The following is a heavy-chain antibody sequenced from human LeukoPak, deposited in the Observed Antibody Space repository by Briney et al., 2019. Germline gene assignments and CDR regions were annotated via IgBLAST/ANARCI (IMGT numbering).Heavy chain of an antibody. Sequence: GGSLRLSCAASGFTFSSYAMSWVRQAPGKGLEWVSAISGSGGSTYYADSVKGRFTISRDNSKNTLYLQMNSLRAEDTAVYFCAREEHYRRYFALWGRGTLVTVSS. J-gene: IGHJ2*01. V-gene: IGHV3-23*01. D-gene: IGHD3-16*02. CDR1: GFTFSSYA. CDR2: ISGSGGST. CDR3: AREEHYRRYFAL.